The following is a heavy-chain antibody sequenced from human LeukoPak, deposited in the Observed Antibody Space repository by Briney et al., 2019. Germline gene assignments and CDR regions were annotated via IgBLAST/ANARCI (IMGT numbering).Heavy chain of an antibody. Sequence: GGSLRLSCAASGFTFSSYAMSWVRQAPGKGLEWVSAISGSGGSTYYADSVKGRFTISRDNSKNTLYLQMNSLRAEDTAVYFCAREEHYRRYFALWGRGTLVTVSS. J-gene: IGHJ2*01. V-gene: IGHV3-23*01. D-gene: IGHD3-16*02. CDR1: GFTFSSYA. CDR2: ISGSGGST. CDR3: AREEHYRRYFAL.